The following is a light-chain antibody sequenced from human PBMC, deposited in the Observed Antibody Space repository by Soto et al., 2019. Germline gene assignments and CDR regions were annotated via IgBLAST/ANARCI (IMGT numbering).Light chain of an antibody. V-gene: IGLV1-44*01. Sequence: QSVLTQPPSASGTPGQRVIISCSGSSSNIGSNPVNWYQHLPGAAPKLLIYSNNQRPSGVPDRFSGSKSGTSASLAISGLQSEDEADYYCATWDDSLEGVFGGGTKVTVL. CDR2: SNN. J-gene: IGLJ2*01. CDR3: ATWDDSLEGV. CDR1: SSNIGSNP.